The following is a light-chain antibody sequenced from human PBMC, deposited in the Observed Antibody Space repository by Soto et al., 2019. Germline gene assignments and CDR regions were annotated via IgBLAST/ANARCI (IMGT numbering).Light chain of an antibody. CDR1: SSDVGGYNY. J-gene: IGLJ1*01. CDR3: CSYAGVYV. CDR2: DVS. Sequence: QSALTQPASLSGSPGQSITISCTGTSSDVGGYNYVSWYQQHPGKAPKLMIYDVSKRPSGVPDRFSGSKSGNTASLTISGLQAEDEADYYCCSYAGVYVFGTGTRSPS. V-gene: IGLV2-11*01.